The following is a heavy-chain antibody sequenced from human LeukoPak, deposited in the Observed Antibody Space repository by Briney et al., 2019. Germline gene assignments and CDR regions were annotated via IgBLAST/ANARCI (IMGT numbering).Heavy chain of an antibody. CDR3: AGSRGSGTYISY. V-gene: IGHV3-48*03. D-gene: IGHD3-10*01. CDR1: GFTFSSYE. CDR2: ISGSGTIV. Sequence: GGSLRLSCADSGFTFSSYEMNWVRQAPGKGLEWLSYISGSGTIVYYADSVKGRFTIPRDNAKNSLYLQMNSLRAEDTAVYYCAGSRGSGTYISYWGQGTLVTVSS. J-gene: IGHJ4*02.